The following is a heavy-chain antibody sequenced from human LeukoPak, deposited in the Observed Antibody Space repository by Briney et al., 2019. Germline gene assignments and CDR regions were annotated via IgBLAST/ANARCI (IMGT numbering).Heavy chain of an antibody. Sequence: ASVKVSCKASGYTFTGYYMHWVRQAPGQGLEWMGWINPNSGGTNYAQKFQGRVTMTRDTSISTAYMELSRLRSDDTAVYYCLVARIHGKKYENYWGQGTLVTVSS. D-gene: IGHD2-15*01. J-gene: IGHJ4*02. V-gene: IGHV1-2*02. CDR2: INPNSGGT. CDR1: GYTFTGYY. CDR3: LVARIHGKKYENY.